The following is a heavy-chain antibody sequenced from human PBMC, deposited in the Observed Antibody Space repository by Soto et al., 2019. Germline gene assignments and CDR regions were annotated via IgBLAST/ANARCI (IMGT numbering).Heavy chain of an antibody. CDR3: ARDPCSGGSCYYFDY. V-gene: IGHV3-33*01. Sequence: QVQLVESGGGVVQPGRSLRLSCAASGFTFSSYGMHWVRQAPGKGLEWVAVIWYDGSNKYYADSVKGRFTISRDNSKNTLYLQMNSLRAEDTAVYYCARDPCSGGSCYYFDYWGQGTLVTVSS. D-gene: IGHD2-15*01. CDR2: IWYDGSNK. CDR1: GFTFSSYG. J-gene: IGHJ4*02.